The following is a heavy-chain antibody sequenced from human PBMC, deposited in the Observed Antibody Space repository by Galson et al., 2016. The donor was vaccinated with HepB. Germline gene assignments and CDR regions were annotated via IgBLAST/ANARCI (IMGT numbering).Heavy chain of an antibody. J-gene: IGHJ3*01. V-gene: IGHV1-69*13. CDR3: ARGLALVVTALRGALDL. CDR2: VVPLFETR. D-gene: IGHD2-21*02. Sequence: SVKVSCKASGGTFANYDINWVRQVPGQGLEWMGGVVPLFETRNYAPKFQGRLTITADESTGTAYMELNSLKSDDTAVYYCARGLALVVTALRGALDLWGQGTMVVVS. CDR1: GGTFANYD.